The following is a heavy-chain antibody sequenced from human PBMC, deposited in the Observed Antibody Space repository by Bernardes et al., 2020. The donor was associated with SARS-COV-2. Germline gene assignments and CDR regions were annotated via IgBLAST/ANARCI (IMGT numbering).Heavy chain of an antibody. D-gene: IGHD6-19*01. CDR3: TRSSGIAVAEVDY. V-gene: IGHV4-38-2*01. J-gene: IGHJ4*02. Sequence: WIRQTPGKGLEWIGTIYHSGSTYYNPSLKSRVTMSVDTSKNQFSLNLNSVTAADTAVYYCTRSSGIAVAEVDYWGQGTLVTVSS. CDR2: IYHSGST.